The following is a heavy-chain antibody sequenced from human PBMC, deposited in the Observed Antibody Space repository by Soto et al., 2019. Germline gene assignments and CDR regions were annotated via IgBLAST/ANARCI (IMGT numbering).Heavy chain of an antibody. Sequence: GGSLRLSCAASGFTFSSYGMHWVRQAPGKGLEWVAVISYDGSNKYYADSVKGRFTTSRDNSKNTLYLQMNSLRAEDTAVYYCAKVKHLYYYGMDGWGQGTTVTVSS. V-gene: IGHV3-30*18. CDR2: ISYDGSNK. J-gene: IGHJ6*02. CDR1: GFTFSSYG. CDR3: AKVKHLYYYGMDG.